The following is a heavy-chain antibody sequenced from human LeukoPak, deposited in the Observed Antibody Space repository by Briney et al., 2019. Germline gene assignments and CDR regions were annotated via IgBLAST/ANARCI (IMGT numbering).Heavy chain of an antibody. CDR3: AKDRVAMINYYFDY. D-gene: IGHD5-12*01. Sequence: GGSLRLSCAASGFTFSTYCMSWVRQAPGKGLEWVANIKKDGSEKHYVDSVDGRFIISRDDAKNSLYLQMNSLRAEDTAVYYCAKDRVAMINYYFDYWGQGTLVTVSS. J-gene: IGHJ4*02. CDR1: GFTFSTYC. V-gene: IGHV3-7*03. CDR2: IKKDGSEK.